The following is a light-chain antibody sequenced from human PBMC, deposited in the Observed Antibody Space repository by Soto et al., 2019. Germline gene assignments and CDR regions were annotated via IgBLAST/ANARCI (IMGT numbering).Light chain of an antibody. V-gene: IGLV2-14*01. Sequence: QSALTQPASVSGSPGQSITISCTGTSSDVGGYNYVSWYQQHAGKAPKLMIYEVSNRPSGDSNRFSGSMSGNTASLTISGPQAEDEADYYCSSYTSSGTLVFGGGTKLTVL. J-gene: IGLJ3*02. CDR3: SSYTSSGTLV. CDR1: SSDVGGYNY. CDR2: EVS.